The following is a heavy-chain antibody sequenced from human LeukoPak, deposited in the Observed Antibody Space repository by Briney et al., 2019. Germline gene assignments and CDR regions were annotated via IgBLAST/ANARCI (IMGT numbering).Heavy chain of an antibody. V-gene: IGHV3-21*03. D-gene: IGHD3-9*01. CDR2: IGSTSTYL. CDR3: TPEYDIVTGYYSN. Sequence: GGSLRLSCAASGFAFSTYSMNWVRQAPGKGLEWVSSIGSTSTYLYYIDSVKGRFTISRDNAKNSLYLQMNSLKIEDTAVYYCTPEYDIVTGYYSNWGQGTLVTVSS. CDR1: GFAFSTYS. J-gene: IGHJ4*02.